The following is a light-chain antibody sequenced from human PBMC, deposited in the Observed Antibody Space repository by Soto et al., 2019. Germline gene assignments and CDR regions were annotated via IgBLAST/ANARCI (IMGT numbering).Light chain of an antibody. J-gene: IGKJ3*01. Sequence: DIQMTQSPSSLSASIGDRVTITCRASQGISTYLAWYQQKPGKVPKLLIYAASTLQSGVPSRFSGSGSGTDFTLTIHNLQPEDVATYYCQKHNGGPFPFGPGTKVDLK. CDR2: AAS. CDR1: QGISTY. CDR3: QKHNGGPFP. V-gene: IGKV1-27*01.